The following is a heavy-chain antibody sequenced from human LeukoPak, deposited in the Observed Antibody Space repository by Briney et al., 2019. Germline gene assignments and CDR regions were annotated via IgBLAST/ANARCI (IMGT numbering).Heavy chain of an antibody. CDR1: GYTFTSYG. CDR3: ARDRSIVVVPVEDFDY. V-gene: IGHV1-18*01. D-gene: IGHD2-2*01. J-gene: IGHJ4*02. CDR2: ISAYNGNT. Sequence: ASVKVSCKAPGYTFTSYGISWVRQAPGQGLEWMGWISAYNGNTNYAQKLQGRVTMTTDTSTSTAYMELRSLRSDDTAVYYCARDRSIVVVPVEDFDYWGQGTLVTVSS.